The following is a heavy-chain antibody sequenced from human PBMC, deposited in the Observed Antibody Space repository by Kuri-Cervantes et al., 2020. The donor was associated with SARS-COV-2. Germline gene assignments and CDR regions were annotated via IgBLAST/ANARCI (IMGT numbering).Heavy chain of an antibody. J-gene: IGHJ5*02. CDR3: ARVRSNYARWFDP. Sequence: SQTLSLTCAVYGGSLSGYYWSWIRQPPGKGLEWIGEINHSGSTNYNPSLKSRVTISVDTSKNQFFLKLSSVSASGTAVYYCARVRSNYARWFDPWGQGILVTVSS. V-gene: IGHV4-34*01. D-gene: IGHD4-11*01. CDR1: GGSLSGYY. CDR2: INHSGST.